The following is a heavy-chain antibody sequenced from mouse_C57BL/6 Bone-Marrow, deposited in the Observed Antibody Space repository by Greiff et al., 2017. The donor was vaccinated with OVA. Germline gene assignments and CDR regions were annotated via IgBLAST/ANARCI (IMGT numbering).Heavy chain of an antibody. J-gene: IGHJ3*01. D-gene: IGHD4-1*01. CDR2: IWSGGST. V-gene: IGHV2-2*01. Sequence: VQLQESGPGLVQPSQSLSITCTVSGFSLTSYGVHWVRQSPGKGLAWLGVIWSGGSTDSHSAFISRLSISKDNSKSQVFFKMNSLQADDTAIYYCARRDANWVLLFAYWGKGTLVTVSA. CDR1: GFSLTSYG. CDR3: ARRDANWVLLFAY.